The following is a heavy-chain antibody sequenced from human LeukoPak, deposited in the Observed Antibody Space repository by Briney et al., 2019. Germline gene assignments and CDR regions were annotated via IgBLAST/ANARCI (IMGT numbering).Heavy chain of an antibody. Sequence: PSETLSLTCTVSGGSISSGSYYWSWIRQPAGKGLEWIGRIYTSGSTNYNPSLKSRVTISVDTSKNQFSLKLSSVTAADTAVYYCAKDRHSSSRLNWFDPWGQGTLVTVSS. CDR1: GGSISSGSYY. D-gene: IGHD6-13*01. CDR2: IYTSGST. V-gene: IGHV4-61*02. CDR3: AKDRHSSSRLNWFDP. J-gene: IGHJ5*02.